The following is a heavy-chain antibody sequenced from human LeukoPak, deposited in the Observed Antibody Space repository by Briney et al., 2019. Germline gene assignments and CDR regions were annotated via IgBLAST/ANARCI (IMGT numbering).Heavy chain of an antibody. CDR3: ARDDGDYSFDY. D-gene: IGHD4-17*01. J-gene: IGHJ4*02. CDR2: MYYSGST. CDR1: GGSISSYY. V-gene: IGHV4-59*01. Sequence: SETLSLTCTVSGGSISSYYWSWIRQPPGKGLEWIGSMYYSGSTNYKPSLKSRVTISVDTSKNQFSLKLSSVTAAHTAVYYCARDDGDYSFDYWGQGTLVTVSS.